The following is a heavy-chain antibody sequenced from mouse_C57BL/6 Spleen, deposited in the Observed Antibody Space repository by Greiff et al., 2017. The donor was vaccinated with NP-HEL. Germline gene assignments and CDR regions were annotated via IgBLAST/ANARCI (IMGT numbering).Heavy chain of an antibody. J-gene: IGHJ3*01. Sequence: VQLQQPGAELVRPGSSVKLSCKASGYTFTSYWMHWVKQRPIQGLEWIGNIDPSDSETHYNQKFKGKATLTVDQSSSTAYMQLNSLTSEDSAVYYCARVYSNYAAYWGQGTLVTVSA. V-gene: IGHV1-52*01. CDR2: IDPSDSET. D-gene: IGHD2-5*01. CDR1: GYTFTSYW. CDR3: ARVYSNYAAY.